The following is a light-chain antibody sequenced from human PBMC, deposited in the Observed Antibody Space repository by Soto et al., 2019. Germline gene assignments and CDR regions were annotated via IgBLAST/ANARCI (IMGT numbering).Light chain of an antibody. Sequence: IALTQSSATLSLSPGERATLSCRASQSVSIYLAWYQQKPGQAPRLLIYDASNRATGIPARFSGSGSGTDFTLTISSLEPEDFAVYYCQQRSHWPSFGGGTKVDIK. CDR1: QSVSIY. J-gene: IGKJ4*01. V-gene: IGKV3-11*01. CDR2: DAS. CDR3: QQRSHWPS.